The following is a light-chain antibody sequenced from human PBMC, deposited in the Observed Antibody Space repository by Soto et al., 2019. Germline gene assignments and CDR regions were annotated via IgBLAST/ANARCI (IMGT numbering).Light chain of an antibody. CDR2: EVS. J-gene: IGLJ3*02. CDR1: YIDVGDYNY. Sequence: QSALTQPAFVSGSPGQSITISCTGTYIDVGDYNYVSWFQQHPGKAPQLIIYEVSNRPLGISSRFSASKSGNTASLTISGLQAEDEADYYCGSYTDSDSPWVFGGGTKLTVL. V-gene: IGLV2-14*01. CDR3: GSYTDSDSPWV.